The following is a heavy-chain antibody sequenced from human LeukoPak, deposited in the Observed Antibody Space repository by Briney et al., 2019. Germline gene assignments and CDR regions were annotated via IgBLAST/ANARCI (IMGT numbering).Heavy chain of an antibody. CDR1: GYTFTSYG. CDR2: INTYNGNT. J-gene: IGHJ4*02. D-gene: IGHD1-26*01. V-gene: IGHV1-18*01. CDR3: ARASGILILKYSGSYLNDY. Sequence: ASVKVSCKASGYTFTSYGFSWVRQAPGQGLEWMGWINTYNGNTNYAQKLQGRVTMTTDTSTSTAYMELRSLRSDDTAVYYCARASGILILKYSGSYLNDYWGQGTLVAVSS.